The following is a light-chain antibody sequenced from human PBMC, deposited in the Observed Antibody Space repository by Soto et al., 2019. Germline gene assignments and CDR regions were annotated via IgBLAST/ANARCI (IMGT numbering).Light chain of an antibody. J-gene: IGLJ1*01. CDR1: SSDVGGYNY. CDR3: SSYTSSSTFF. V-gene: IGLV2-14*01. CDR2: EVS. Sequence: QSVLTQPASVSGSPGQSITISFTGTSSDVGGYNYVSWYQQHPGKAPKLMIYEVSNRPSGVSNRFSGSKSGNTASLTISGLQAEDEADYYCSSYTSSSTFFFGTGTKVTVL.